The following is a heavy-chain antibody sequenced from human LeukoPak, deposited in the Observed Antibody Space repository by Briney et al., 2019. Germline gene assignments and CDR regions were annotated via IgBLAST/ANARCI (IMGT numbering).Heavy chain of an antibody. Sequence: GGSLRLSCAASGFDFTNYAMYWVRQAPGKGLEWVAVILYDGINKYYADSVKGRFTISRDNPKNTLYLQMNSLRAEDTAVYYCARWGQLGGFDYWGRGTLVTVSS. V-gene: IGHV3-30*19. CDR1: GFDFTNYA. D-gene: IGHD6-6*01. CDR2: ILYDGINK. CDR3: ARWGQLGGFDY. J-gene: IGHJ4*02.